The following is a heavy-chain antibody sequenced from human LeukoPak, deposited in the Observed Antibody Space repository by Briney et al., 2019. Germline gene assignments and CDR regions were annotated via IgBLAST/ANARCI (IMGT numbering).Heavy chain of an antibody. CDR3: ARPHSSGWYFFDY. V-gene: IGHV3-30*04. D-gene: IGHD6-19*01. CDR1: GFTFSSYA. Sequence: PGGSLRLSCAASGFTFSSYAMHWVRQAPGKGLEWVAVISYDGSNKYYADSVKGRFTISGDNSKNTLFLQMNSLRGEDTAGYYCARPHSSGWYFFDYWGQGTLVTVSS. J-gene: IGHJ4*02. CDR2: ISYDGSNK.